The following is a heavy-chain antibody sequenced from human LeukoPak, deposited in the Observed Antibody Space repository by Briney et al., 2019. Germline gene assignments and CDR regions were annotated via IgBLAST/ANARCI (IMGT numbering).Heavy chain of an antibody. D-gene: IGHD4-17*01. J-gene: IGHJ4*02. CDR3: AKLHRGGDYVRAPNFDY. Sequence: PGRSLRLSCAASGFTFSSYGMHWVRQAPGKGLEWVAVIWYDGSNKYYADSVKGRFTISRDNSKNTLYLQMNSLRAEDTAVYYCAKLHRGGDYVRAPNFDYWGQGTLVTVSS. V-gene: IGHV3-33*06. CDR1: GFTFSSYG. CDR2: IWYDGSNK.